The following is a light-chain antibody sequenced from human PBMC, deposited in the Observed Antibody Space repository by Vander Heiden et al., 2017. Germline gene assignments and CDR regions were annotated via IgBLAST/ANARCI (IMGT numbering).Light chain of an antibody. CDR1: SSNIGNNY. CDR2: ENN. Sequence: VSTPPPSVSASPAQKVTISCSGSSSNIGNNYVSWYQQLPGTAAKRLINENNKRPSGIADRFSGCTSGTSAALGITGRQTGDEADDYCGTWDSGLSAVVFGGGTKLTVL. V-gene: IGLV1-51*02. J-gene: IGLJ2*01. CDR3: GTWDSGLSAVV.